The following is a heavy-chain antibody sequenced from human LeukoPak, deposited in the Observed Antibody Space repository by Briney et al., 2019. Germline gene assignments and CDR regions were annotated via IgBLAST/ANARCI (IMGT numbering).Heavy chain of an antibody. J-gene: IGHJ4*02. CDR2: VYNNGNT. D-gene: IGHD5-24*01. V-gene: IGHV4-59*03. Sequence: PSETLSLTCTVSGGSISSYYWTWIRQAPGKGLEWIGSVYNNGNTNYNPSLKSRLTVSVDTSKNQFSLRLGSVAAADTAVYYCVAGRWLQQLYWGQGALVIVSS. CDR1: GGSISSYY. CDR3: VAGRWLQQLY.